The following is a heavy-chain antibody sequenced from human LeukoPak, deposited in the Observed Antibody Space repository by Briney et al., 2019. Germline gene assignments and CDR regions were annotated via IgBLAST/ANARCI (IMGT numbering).Heavy chain of an antibody. CDR2: XXPIFGTA. V-gene: IGHV1-69*13. CDR3: VRDGSYYDSSGYYYLY. J-gene: IGHJ4*02. D-gene: IGHD3-22*01. CDR1: GGTFSSXX. Sequence: SVKVSCKASGGTFSSXXXSWVRQAPGQXLEXXXXXXPIFGTANYAQKFQGRVTITADESTSTAYMELSSLRSEDTAVYYCVRDGSYYDSSGYYYLYWGQGTLVTVSS.